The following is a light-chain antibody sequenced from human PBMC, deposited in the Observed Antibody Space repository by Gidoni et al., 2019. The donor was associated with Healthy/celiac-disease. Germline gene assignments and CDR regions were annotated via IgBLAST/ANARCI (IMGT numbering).Light chain of an antibody. CDR3: QQLNSYPIT. V-gene: IGKV1-9*01. CDR2: AAS. Sequence: DIQFTQSPSFLSASVGDRVTITCRASQGISSYFAWYQQKPGKAPKLLIYAASTLQSGVPSRFSGSGSGKECTLTISSLQPEDFATYYCQQLNSYPITFGQGTRLEIK. J-gene: IGKJ5*01. CDR1: QGISSY.